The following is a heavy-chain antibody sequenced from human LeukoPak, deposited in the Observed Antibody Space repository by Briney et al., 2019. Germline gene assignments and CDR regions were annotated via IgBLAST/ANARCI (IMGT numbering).Heavy chain of an antibody. V-gene: IGHV3-30*02. CDR3: AEDRNGYSSTFDY. Sequence: PGGSLRLSCAASGFTLSSYGMHWIRQAPDKRLEWVAFIRYDGSNKNYADSVKGRFTISRDNSKNTLFLQMNSLRPEDTAVYYCAEDRNGYSSTFDYWGQGTLVTVSS. D-gene: IGHD5-18*01. CDR2: IRYDGSNK. J-gene: IGHJ4*02. CDR1: GFTLSSYG.